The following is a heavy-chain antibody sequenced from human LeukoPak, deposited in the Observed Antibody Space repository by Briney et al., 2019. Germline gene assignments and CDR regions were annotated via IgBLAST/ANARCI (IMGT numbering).Heavy chain of an antibody. J-gene: IGHJ4*02. Sequence: PGGSLRLSCAASGFTFSSYAMSWVRQAPGKGLEWVSAISGSGGSTYYADSVEGRFTISRDNSKNTLYLQMNSLRAEDTAVYYCAKTGSSSWYYFDYWGQGTLVTVSS. CDR2: ISGSGGST. CDR3: AKTGSSSWYYFDY. CDR1: GFTFSSYA. D-gene: IGHD6-13*01. V-gene: IGHV3-23*01.